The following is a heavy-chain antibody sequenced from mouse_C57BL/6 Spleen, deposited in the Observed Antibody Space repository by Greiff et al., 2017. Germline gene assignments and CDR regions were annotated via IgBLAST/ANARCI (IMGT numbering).Heavy chain of an antibody. V-gene: IGHV2-2*01. CDR2: IWSGGST. Sequence: QVQLKESGPGLVQPSQSLSITCTVSGFSLTSYGVHWVRQSPGKGLEWLGVIWSGGSTDYNAAFISRLSISKDNSKCQVFFKMNRLQADDTAISECATKEYDYNFVSAMDYWGQGTSVTVSS. CDR3: ATKEYDYNFVSAMDY. D-gene: IGHD2-4*01. CDR1: GFSLTSYG. J-gene: IGHJ4*01.